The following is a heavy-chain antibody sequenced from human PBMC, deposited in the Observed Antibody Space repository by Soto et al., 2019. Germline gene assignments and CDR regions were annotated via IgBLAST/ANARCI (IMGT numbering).Heavy chain of an antibody. CDR2: IIAYNGNT. J-gene: IGHJ6*03. CDR3: ARVDIVVVPAAMRYYYYYIDV. CDR1: GYTFTSYG. D-gene: IGHD2-2*01. V-gene: IGHV1-18*01. Sequence: ASVKVSCKASGYTFTSYGISWVRQAPGQGLEWMGWIIAYNGNTNYAQKLQGRVTMTTDTSTSTAYMELRSLRSDDTAVYYCARVDIVVVPAAMRYYYYYIDVWGKGTTVTVSS.